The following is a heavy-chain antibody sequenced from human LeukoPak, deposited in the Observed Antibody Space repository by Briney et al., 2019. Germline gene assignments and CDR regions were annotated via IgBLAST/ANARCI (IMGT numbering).Heavy chain of an antibody. Sequence: GGSLRLSCAASGFTFSTHWMYWVRQAPGKELVRVSRVSGDGSMTSYADSVKGRFTISRDNAKDTLFLQMTSLRVEDTAVYSCASLLTPYHGSGGGGMDVWGQGTTVTVSS. V-gene: IGHV3-74*01. J-gene: IGHJ6*02. CDR2: VSGDGSMT. D-gene: IGHD3-10*01. CDR3: ASLLTPYHGSGGGGMDV. CDR1: GFTFSTHW.